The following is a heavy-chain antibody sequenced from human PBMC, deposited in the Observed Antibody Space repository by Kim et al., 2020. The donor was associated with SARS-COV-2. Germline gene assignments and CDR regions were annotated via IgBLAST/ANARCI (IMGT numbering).Heavy chain of an antibody. Sequence: GGSLRLSCAASGFTVSSNYMSWVRQAPGKGLEWVSVIYSGGSTYYADSVKGRFTISRDNSKNTLYLQMNSLRAEDTAVYYCARVELRYYYYGMDVWGQGTTVTVSS. V-gene: IGHV3-53*01. CDR1: GFTVSSNY. CDR2: IYSGGST. D-gene: IGHD1-7*01. J-gene: IGHJ6*02. CDR3: ARVELRYYYYGMDV.